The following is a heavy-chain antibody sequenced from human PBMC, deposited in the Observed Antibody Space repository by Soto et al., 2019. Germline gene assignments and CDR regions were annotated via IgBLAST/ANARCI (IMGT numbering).Heavy chain of an antibody. CDR3: ARARAPYGSGSIGWFDP. V-gene: IGHV4-30-2*01. D-gene: IGHD3-10*01. CDR2: IYHSGST. Sequence: SETLSLTCAVSGCSISSGGYSWSWIRQPPGKGLEWIGYIYHSGSTYYNPSLKSRVTISVDRPKNQFSLKLSSVTAADTAVYYCARARAPYGSGSIGWFDPWGQGTLVTVSS. CDR1: GCSISSGGYS. J-gene: IGHJ5*02.